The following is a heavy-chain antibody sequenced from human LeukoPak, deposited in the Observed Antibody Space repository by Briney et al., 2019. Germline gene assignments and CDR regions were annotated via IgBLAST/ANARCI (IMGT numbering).Heavy chain of an antibody. CDR2: IVVGSGNT. V-gene: IGHV1-58*01. CDR3: AADRDYGGNNGWYFDL. CDR1: GFTFTSSA. Sequence: SVKVSCKASGFTFTSSAVQWVRQARGQRLEWIGWIVVGSGNTNYAQKFQERATITRDMSTSTAYMELSSLRSEDTAVYYCAADRDYGGNNGWYFDLWGRGTLVTASS. D-gene: IGHD4-23*01. J-gene: IGHJ2*01.